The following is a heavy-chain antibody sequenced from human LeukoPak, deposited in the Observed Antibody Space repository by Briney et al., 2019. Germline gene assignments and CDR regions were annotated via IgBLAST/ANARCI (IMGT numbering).Heavy chain of an antibody. CDR2: INPNSGGT. D-gene: IGHD6-13*01. CDR3: AIIAAAGPYYFDY. CDR1: GYTFTGYY. V-gene: IGHV1-2*02. J-gene: IGHJ4*02. Sequence: ASVKVSCKASGYTFTGYYMRWVQQAPGQGLEWMGWINPNSGGTNYAQKFQGRVTMTRDTSISTAYMELSRLRPDDTAVYYCAIIAAAGPYYFDYWGQGTLVTVSS.